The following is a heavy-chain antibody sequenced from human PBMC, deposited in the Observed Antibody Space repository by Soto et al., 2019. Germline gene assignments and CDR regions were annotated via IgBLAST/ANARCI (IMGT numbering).Heavy chain of an antibody. CDR1: GGTFSSYA. Sequence: ASVKVSCKASGGTFSSYAISWVRQAPGQGLEWMGGIIPIFGTANYAQKFQGRVTITADESTSTAYMELSSLRSEGTAVYYCARAGIHTAMVMYYFDYWGQGTLVTVSS. CDR2: IIPIFGTA. V-gene: IGHV1-69*13. J-gene: IGHJ4*02. D-gene: IGHD5-18*01. CDR3: ARAGIHTAMVMYYFDY.